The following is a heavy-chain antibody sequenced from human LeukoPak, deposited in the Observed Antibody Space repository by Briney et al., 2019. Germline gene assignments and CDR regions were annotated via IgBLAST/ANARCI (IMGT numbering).Heavy chain of an antibody. D-gene: IGHD6-13*01. J-gene: IGHJ4*02. CDR3: ARYPAAAATFDY. CDR1: GGSIGSSSYY. Sequence: SETLSLTCTVSGGSIGSSSYYWGWILQPPGKGLEWIGSIYYSGSTYYNPSLKSRVTISVDTSKNQFSLKLSSVTAADTAVYYCARYPAAAATFDYWGQGTLVTVSS. CDR2: IYYSGST. V-gene: IGHV4-39*01.